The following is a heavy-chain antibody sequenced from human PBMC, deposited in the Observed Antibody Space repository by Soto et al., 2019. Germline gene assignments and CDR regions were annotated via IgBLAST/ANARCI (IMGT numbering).Heavy chain of an antibody. J-gene: IGHJ6*02. CDR3: ARDQELRYFDWLIKPLTYGMDV. CDR2: IYHSGST. V-gene: IGHV4-4*02. D-gene: IGHD3-9*01. Sequence: SETLSLTSAVPGGSISSTNWWGWVRPPPGKGLEWIGEIYHSGSTNYNPSLKSRVTISVDKSKNQFSLKLSSVTAADTAVYYCARDQELRYFDWLIKPLTYGMDVWGQGTTVT. CDR1: GGSISSTNW.